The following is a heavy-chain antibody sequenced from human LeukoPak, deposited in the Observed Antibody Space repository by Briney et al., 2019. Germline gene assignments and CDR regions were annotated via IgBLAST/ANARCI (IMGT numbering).Heavy chain of an antibody. CDR1: GFTFSSYG. J-gene: IGHJ3*02. Sequence: GGSLRLSCAASGFTFSSYGMHWVRQAPGKGLEWVAVISYDGSNKYYADSVKGRFTISRDNSKNTLYLQMNSLRAEDTAVYYCARDRLMTGSAFDIWGQGTMVTVSP. V-gene: IGHV3-30*19. CDR2: ISYDGSNK. D-gene: IGHD3-10*01. CDR3: ARDRLMTGSAFDI.